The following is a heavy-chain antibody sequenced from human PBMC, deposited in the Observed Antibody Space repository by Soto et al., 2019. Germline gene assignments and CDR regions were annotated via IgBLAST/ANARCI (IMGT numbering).Heavy chain of an antibody. V-gene: IGHV1-69*01. Sequence: QVQLVQSGAEVKKPGSSVKVSCKASGGTFSSYAISWVRQAPGQGLEWMGGIIPIFGTANYAQKFQGRVTSTADETTSTAYMELSSLRSEDTAVYYCVFPLRQAVTTSYYYGMDVWGQGTTVTVSS. J-gene: IGHJ6*02. CDR2: IIPIFGTA. CDR3: VFPLRQAVTTSYYYGMDV. D-gene: IGHD4-17*01. CDR1: GGTFSSYA.